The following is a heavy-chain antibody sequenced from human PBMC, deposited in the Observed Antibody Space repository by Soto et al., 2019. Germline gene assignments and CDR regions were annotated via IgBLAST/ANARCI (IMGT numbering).Heavy chain of an antibody. CDR1: GFTFSSYA. J-gene: IGHJ3*02. V-gene: IGHV3-23*01. D-gene: IGHD3-9*01. Sequence: GGSLRLSCAASGFTFSSYAMNWVRQTPGKGLEWVSGLSGSGGKTYYGDSVKGRFTISRDNSKNTLYLHMNSLKAEDTAVYYCAKDLPPDDNLAGYYGGAFDIWGQGTMVTVSS. CDR3: AKDLPPDDNLAGYYGGAFDI. CDR2: LSGSGGKT.